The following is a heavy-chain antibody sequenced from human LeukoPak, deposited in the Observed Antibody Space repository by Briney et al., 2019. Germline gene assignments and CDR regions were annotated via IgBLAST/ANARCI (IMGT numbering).Heavy chain of an antibody. J-gene: IGHJ4*02. CDR1: GFTFSSYG. CDR3: ARDISSGYNQNY. Sequence: GGSLRLSCAASGFTFSSYGMHWVRQAPGKGLEWVAVISYDGYNKYYADSVKGRFTVSRDNSKNTLSLQMNSLRAEDTAVYYCARDISSGYNQNYWGQGTLVTVSS. CDR2: ISYDGYNK. D-gene: IGHD5-24*01. V-gene: IGHV3-30*03.